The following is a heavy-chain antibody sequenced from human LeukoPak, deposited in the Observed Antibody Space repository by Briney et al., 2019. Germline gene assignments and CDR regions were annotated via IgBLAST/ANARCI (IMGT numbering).Heavy chain of an antibody. D-gene: IGHD3-3*01. J-gene: IGHJ4*02. V-gene: IGHV3-53*04. Sequence: PGGSLRLSCAASGFTVSDNYMSWVRQAPGRGLEWVSVIYSDGSTYYADSVKGRFTLSRHNSKNTVYLQMNSLRTEDTAVYYCARALVGVVGFFDCWGQGTLVTVSS. CDR2: IYSDGST. CDR1: GFTVSDNY. CDR3: ARALVGVVGFFDC.